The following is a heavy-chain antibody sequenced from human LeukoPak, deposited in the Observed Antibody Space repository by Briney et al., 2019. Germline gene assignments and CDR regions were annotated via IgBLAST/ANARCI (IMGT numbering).Heavy chain of an antibody. D-gene: IGHD5-18*01. V-gene: IGHV4-34*01. CDR1: GGSLSGYY. CDR2: INHSGST. J-gene: IGHJ5*02. Sequence: SETLSLTCAVYGGSLSGYYWSWIRQPPGKGLEWIGEINHSGSTNYNASLKSRVTISIDTSKKQFSLKLSSVTAADTALYYCAPRGDIEHSYGFGKWFDPWGQGTLVTVSS. CDR3: APRGDIEHSYGFGKWFDP.